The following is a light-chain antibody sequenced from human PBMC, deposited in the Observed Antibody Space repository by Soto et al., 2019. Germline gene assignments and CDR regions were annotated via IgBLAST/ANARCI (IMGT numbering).Light chain of an antibody. Sequence: DIPMTQSPSTLSASIGDRVTIACRASQGISNWLAWYQQKPGKAPKLLIFHASSLEGGVPSRFSGSGSGTEFTLTISSLQSDDFATYYCQQYKTYPTFGQGTRVEIK. CDR3: QQYKTYPT. CDR1: QGISNW. V-gene: IGKV1-5*01. CDR2: HAS. J-gene: IGKJ1*01.